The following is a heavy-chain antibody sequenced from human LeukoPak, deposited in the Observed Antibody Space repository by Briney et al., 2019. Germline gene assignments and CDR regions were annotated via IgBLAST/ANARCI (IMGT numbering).Heavy chain of an antibody. CDR3: AKDPILSGYDF. Sequence: PGGSLRLSCAASGFTFGSYAMGWVRQAPGKGLEWVSAISGSGGSTYYAGSVKGRFTISRDNSKNTLYLQMNSLRAEDTAVYYCAKDPILSGYDFWGQGTLVTVSS. CDR1: GFTFGSYA. CDR2: ISGSGGST. D-gene: IGHD5-12*01. V-gene: IGHV3-23*01. J-gene: IGHJ4*02.